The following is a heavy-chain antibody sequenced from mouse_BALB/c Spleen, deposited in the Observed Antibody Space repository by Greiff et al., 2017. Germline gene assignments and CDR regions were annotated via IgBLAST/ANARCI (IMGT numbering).Heavy chain of an antibody. Sequence: EVQRVESGGGLVKPGGSLKLSCAASGFTFSDYYMYWVRQTPEKRLEWVATISDGGSYTYYPDSVKGRFTISRDNAKNNLYLQMSSLKSEDTAMYYCARGGVNLYAMDYWGQGTSVTVSS. D-gene: IGHD2-2*01. CDR1: GFTFSDYY. V-gene: IGHV5-4*02. CDR3: ARGGVNLYAMDY. CDR2: ISDGGSYT. J-gene: IGHJ4*01.